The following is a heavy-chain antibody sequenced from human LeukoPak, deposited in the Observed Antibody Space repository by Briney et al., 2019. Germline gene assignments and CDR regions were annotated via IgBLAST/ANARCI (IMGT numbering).Heavy chain of an antibody. D-gene: IGHD2-8*01. Sequence: GGSLRLSCAASGFTFGSYGMHWVRQAPGKGLEWVAVISYDGSNKYYADSVKGRFTISRDNSKNTLYLQMNSLRAEDTAVYYCAGVYYYYYMDVWGKGTTVTVSS. CDR1: GFTFGSYG. CDR3: AGVYYYYYMDV. CDR2: ISYDGSNK. V-gene: IGHV3-30*03. J-gene: IGHJ6*03.